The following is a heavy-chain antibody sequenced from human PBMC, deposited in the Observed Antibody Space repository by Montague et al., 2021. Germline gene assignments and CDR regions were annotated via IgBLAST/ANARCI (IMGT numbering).Heavy chain of an antibody. J-gene: IGHJ4*02. Sequence: SETLSLTCTVSGGSISSSSYYWGWIRQPPGKGLEWIGSIYYSGSTYYNPSLKSRVTISVDTSQNQFSLNLNSVTAADTAVHYCARVGATVTAPFDFWGQGTLVTVSS. D-gene: IGHD4-17*01. V-gene: IGHV4-39*07. CDR3: ARVGATVTAPFDF. CDR1: GGSISSSSYY. CDR2: IYYSGST.